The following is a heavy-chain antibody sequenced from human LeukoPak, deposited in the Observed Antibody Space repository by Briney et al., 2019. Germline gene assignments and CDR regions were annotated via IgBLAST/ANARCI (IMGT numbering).Heavy chain of an antibody. Sequence: GGSLRLSCAASGFTFSSYSMNWVRQAPGKGLEWVSSISSSSSYIYYADSVKGRFTISRDNAKNSLYLQMNSLRAEDTAVYYCAKDIAAAEIHRHFDYWGQGTPVTVSS. CDR1: GFTFSSYS. V-gene: IGHV3-21*01. J-gene: IGHJ4*02. CDR3: AKDIAAAEIHRHFDY. CDR2: ISSSSSYI. D-gene: IGHD6-13*01.